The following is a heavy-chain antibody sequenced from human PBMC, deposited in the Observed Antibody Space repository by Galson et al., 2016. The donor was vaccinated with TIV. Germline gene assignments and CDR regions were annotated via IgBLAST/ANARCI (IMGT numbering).Heavy chain of an antibody. V-gene: IGHV1-2*04. D-gene: IGHD6-13*01. Sequence: SVKVSCKASGYRITDYYIHWVRQAPGQGLEWMGWINPKSGGTGSAQKVQGWVMLTRDNTVYLEVNRLESDDTAVYYCARDATYRSRSWYFDLWGRGTLVTVSS. CDR1: GYRITDYY. CDR2: INPKSGGT. J-gene: IGHJ2*01. CDR3: ARDATYRSRSWYFDL.